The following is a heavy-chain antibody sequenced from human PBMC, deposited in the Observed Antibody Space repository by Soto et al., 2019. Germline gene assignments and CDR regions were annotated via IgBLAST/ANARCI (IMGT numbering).Heavy chain of an antibody. V-gene: IGHV3-48*01. CDR1: GFTFSSYS. D-gene: IGHD2-8*01. Sequence: PGGSLRLSCAASGFTFSSYSMNWVRQAPGKGLEWVSYISSSSSTIYYADSVKGRFTISRDNSKNTLYLQMNSLRAEDTAVYYCAKYRTNGVGGSFDYWGQGTLVTVSS. J-gene: IGHJ4*02. CDR3: AKYRTNGVGGSFDY. CDR2: ISSSSSTI.